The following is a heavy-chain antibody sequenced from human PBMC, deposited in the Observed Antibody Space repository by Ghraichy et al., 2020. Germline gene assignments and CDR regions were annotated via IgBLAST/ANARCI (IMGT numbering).Heavy chain of an antibody. Sequence: SETLSLTCSVSGGSTNSGGYYWSWIRQLPGKGLEWIGYIFYIGNTYYNPSLKSRLTISVDTAENQFSLKLTSVTAADTAVYYCASSSGGTNSFDIWGQGTMVTGSS. CDR3: ASSSGGTNSFDI. CDR1: GGSTNSGGYY. D-gene: IGHD2-8*01. V-gene: IGHV4-31*03. J-gene: IGHJ3*02. CDR2: IFYIGNT.